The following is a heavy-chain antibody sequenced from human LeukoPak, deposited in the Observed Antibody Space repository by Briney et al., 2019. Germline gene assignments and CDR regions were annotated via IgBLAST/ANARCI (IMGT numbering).Heavy chain of an antibody. CDR3: ARIWLPNYARAVGSYYMDV. CDR1: GGSFSGYY. J-gene: IGHJ6*03. CDR2: VNHGGST. Sequence: SETLSLTCAVYGGSFSGYYWSWIRQPPGKGLEWIGEVNHGGSTNYNPSLKSRVTISVDTSKNQFSLKLSSVTAADTAVYYCARIWLPNYARAVGSYYMDVWGKGTTVTVSS. V-gene: IGHV4-34*01. D-gene: IGHD4/OR15-4a*01.